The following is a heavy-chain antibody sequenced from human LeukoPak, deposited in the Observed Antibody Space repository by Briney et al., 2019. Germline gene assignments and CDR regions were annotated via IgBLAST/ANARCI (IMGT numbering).Heavy chain of an antibody. J-gene: IGHJ3*02. CDR2: ISSSETYV. Sequence: GGSLRLSCAASGFTFSNYAMSWVRQAPGKGLEWVSSISSSETYVYYADSVKGRFTISRDNAKNSLSLQMNSLRADDAAVYYCARASSKQLAGYLPDGFDIWGQGTMVTVSS. CDR1: GFTFSNYA. CDR3: ARASSKQLAGYLPDGFDI. D-gene: IGHD3-9*01. V-gene: IGHV3-21*01.